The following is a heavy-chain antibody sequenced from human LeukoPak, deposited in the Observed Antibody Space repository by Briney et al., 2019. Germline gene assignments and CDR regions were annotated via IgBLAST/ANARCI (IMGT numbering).Heavy chain of an antibody. V-gene: IGHV4-4*07. CDR3: ARDRGTWNDDGFDY. CDR2: IYISGST. Sequence: SETLPPTCTVSGGSISSYYWSWIRQPAGKGLEWIGRIYISGSTNYNPSLKSRVTMSVDTSKNQFSLKLSSVTAADTAVYYCARDRGTWNDDGFDYWGQGTLVTVSS. D-gene: IGHD1-1*01. J-gene: IGHJ4*02. CDR1: GGSISSYY.